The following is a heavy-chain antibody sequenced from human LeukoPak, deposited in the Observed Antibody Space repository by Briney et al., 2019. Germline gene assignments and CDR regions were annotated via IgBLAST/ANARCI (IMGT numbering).Heavy chain of an antibody. J-gene: IGHJ5*02. D-gene: IGHD6-19*01. CDR2: ISSSSSYI. Sequence: PGGSLRLSCAASGFTLSSSSMNWVRQAPGKGLEWVSSISSSSSYIYYADSVKGRFTISRDNAKNSLYLQMNSLRAEDTAVYYCARDGAYSSGWFSLSNNWFDPWGQGTLVTVSS. CDR3: ARDGAYSSGWFSLSNNWFDP. V-gene: IGHV3-21*01. CDR1: GFTLSSSS.